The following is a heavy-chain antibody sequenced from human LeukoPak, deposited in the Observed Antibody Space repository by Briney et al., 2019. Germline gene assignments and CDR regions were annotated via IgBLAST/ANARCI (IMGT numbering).Heavy chain of an antibody. CDR2: ITSGGSVI. V-gene: IGHV3-48*03. D-gene: IGHD3-16*01. J-gene: IGHJ4*02. CDR1: GFTFKTYH. CDR3: ARKRLADLGDDTSFGGTPFDS. Sequence: GRSLRLSCVAPGFTFKTYHMNWVRQAPGKGLEWLSGITSGGSVIYYADSVKGRFTISRDDAMNSVFLQMSGLTVDDTAVYYCARKRLADLGDDTSFGGTPFDSWGQGTLVIVSS.